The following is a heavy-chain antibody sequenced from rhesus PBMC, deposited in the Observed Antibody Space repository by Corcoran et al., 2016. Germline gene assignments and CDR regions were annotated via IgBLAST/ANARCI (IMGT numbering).Heavy chain of an antibody. CDR3: ARGDNYEDDYGYYP. CDR1: GGSISGYY. V-gene: IGHV4-165*02. J-gene: IGHJ4*01. D-gene: IGHD3-9*01. CDR2: NGGRRVNP. Sequence: QVQLQESGPGLVKPSETLSLTCAVAGGSISGYYWKWIRQPPAKGRAGSGYNGGRRVNPYYHPSLRMRVTISPCPSKNQFSLKLISVTAADPAVYYWARGDNYEDDYGYYPWGQGVLVTVSP.